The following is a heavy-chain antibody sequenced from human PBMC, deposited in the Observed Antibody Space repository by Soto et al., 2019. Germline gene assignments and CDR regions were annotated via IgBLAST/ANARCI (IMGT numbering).Heavy chain of an antibody. D-gene: IGHD5-18*01. CDR2: INSDGST. V-gene: IGHV3-53*01. J-gene: IGHJ4*02. CDR3: ARSGYSFAWGY. Sequence: EVQLVESGGGLIPPGGSLRLSCAASGFLVNSAYMTWVRQAPGKGLEWLSMINSDGSTLYAESVKGRFTISRDNSKNRLALQMNSLRAEDTAMYYCARSGYSFAWGYWGQGTLVTVTS. CDR1: GFLVNSAY.